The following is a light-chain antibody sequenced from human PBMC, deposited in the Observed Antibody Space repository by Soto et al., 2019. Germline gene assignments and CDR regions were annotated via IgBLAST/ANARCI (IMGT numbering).Light chain of an antibody. Sequence: DIQMTQSPSTLPASVGDRVTITCRASQSISSWLAWYQQKPGKAPKLLIYDASNLESGVPSRFSGSGSGTEFTLTISSLQPDDFATYYCQQYNSYPWTFGQGTKVDIK. CDR2: DAS. V-gene: IGKV1-5*01. J-gene: IGKJ1*01. CDR3: QQYNSYPWT. CDR1: QSISSW.